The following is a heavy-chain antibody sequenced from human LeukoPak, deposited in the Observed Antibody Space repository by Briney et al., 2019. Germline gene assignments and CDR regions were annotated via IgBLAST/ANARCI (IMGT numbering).Heavy chain of an antibody. CDR1: GGSIISYY. CDR2: IYPSGST. V-gene: IGHV4-4*07. D-gene: IGHD3-22*01. J-gene: IGHJ6*03. Sequence: SETLSLTCTVSGGSIISYYWSWVRQSAGKGLEWIGRIYPSGSTEYNTSLKSRVTMSVDMSKKQFSLKLPSVNAADTAVYYCARLKFYDSTGYTPGYYMDVWGKGTTVTVSS. CDR3: ARLKFYDSTGYTPGYYMDV.